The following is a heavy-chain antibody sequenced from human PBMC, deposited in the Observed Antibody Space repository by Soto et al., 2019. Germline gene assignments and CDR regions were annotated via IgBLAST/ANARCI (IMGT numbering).Heavy chain of an antibody. CDR1: GFTFSSYL. D-gene: IGHD3-22*01. V-gene: IGHV3-7*01. Sequence: PGGSLRLSCAASGFTFSSYLMSWVRQAPGKGLEWVANIKQDGSEKYYVDSVKGRFTISRDNAKNSLYLQMNSLRAEDTAVYYCARDGDYYDSSGYGGAFDYWGQGTLVTVSS. CDR2: IKQDGSEK. CDR3: ARDGDYYDSSGYGGAFDY. J-gene: IGHJ4*02.